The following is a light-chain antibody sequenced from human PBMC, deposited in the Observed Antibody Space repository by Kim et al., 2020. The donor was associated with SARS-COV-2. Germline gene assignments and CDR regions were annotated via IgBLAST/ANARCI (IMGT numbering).Light chain of an antibody. CDR1: NIGRKS. Sequence: APGKTARTTGGGDNIGRKSVHWYQQRAGQAPVLVIYYDSDRPSGIPERFSGSNSGNTATLTISSVEAGDEADYYCQVWDGTTDRPIFGGGTQLTVL. V-gene: IGLV3-21*04. CDR2: YDS. CDR3: QVWDGTTDRPI. J-gene: IGLJ2*01.